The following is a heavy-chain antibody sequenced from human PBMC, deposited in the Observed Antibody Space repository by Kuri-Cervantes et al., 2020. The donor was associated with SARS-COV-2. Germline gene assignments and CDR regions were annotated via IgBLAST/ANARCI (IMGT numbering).Heavy chain of an antibody. CDR3: ARTGSSSVGYYYYYMDV. D-gene: IGHD6-6*01. Sequence: ASVKVSCKASGYTFTSYAMHWARQAPGQRLEWMGWSNAGNGNTKYSQEFQGRVTITRDTSASTAYMELRSLRSDDTAVYYCARTGSSSVGYYYYYMDVWGKGTTVTVSS. V-gene: IGHV1-3*02. CDR2: SNAGNGNT. J-gene: IGHJ6*03. CDR1: GYTFTSYA.